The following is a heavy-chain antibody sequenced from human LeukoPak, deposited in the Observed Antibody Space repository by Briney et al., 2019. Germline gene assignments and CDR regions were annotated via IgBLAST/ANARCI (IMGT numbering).Heavy chain of an antibody. CDR3: ATETNGRHYDY. D-gene: IGHD1-14*01. J-gene: IGHJ4*02. Sequence: RXSCTXSGLTFSTSGFNWVRQAPGKGLEGVASIGPTGSDRYHADSIKGRFTISRDNANNFLDLQMNSLRAEDTAVYYCATETNGRHYDYWGQGTLLTVSS. CDR1: GLTFSTSG. CDR2: IGPTGSDR. V-gene: IGHV3-21*06.